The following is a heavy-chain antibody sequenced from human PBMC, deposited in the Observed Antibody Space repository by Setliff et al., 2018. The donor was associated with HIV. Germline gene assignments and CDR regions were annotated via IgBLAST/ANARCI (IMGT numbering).Heavy chain of an antibody. Sequence: GGSLRLSCAASGFAFSGHQMSWFRQAPGKGLEWVSYITGSSDTIYYADSVKGRFTISRDNAKNSLYLQMNTLRAEDTAVYYCAREGITGTTLHPYWGQGTLVTVSS. CDR1: GFAFSGHQ. J-gene: IGHJ4*02. D-gene: IGHD1-7*01. V-gene: IGHV3-48*03. CDR3: AREGITGTTLHPY. CDR2: ITGSSDTI.